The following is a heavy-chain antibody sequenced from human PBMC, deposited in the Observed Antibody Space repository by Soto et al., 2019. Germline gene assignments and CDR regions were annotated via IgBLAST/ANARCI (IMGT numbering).Heavy chain of an antibody. CDR3: ATAHGRTSFDY. J-gene: IGHJ4*02. CDR1: GFTFSSYD. V-gene: IGHV3-13*01. Sequence: EVQLVESGGGLVQPGGSLRLSCAASGFTFSSYDMHWVRQATGKGLEWVSAIGTAGDTYYPGSVKGRFTISRENAKNSLYLHINSLRAGDTAVYYCATAHGRTSFDYWGQGTLVTVSS. CDR2: IGTAGDT. D-gene: IGHD1-1*01.